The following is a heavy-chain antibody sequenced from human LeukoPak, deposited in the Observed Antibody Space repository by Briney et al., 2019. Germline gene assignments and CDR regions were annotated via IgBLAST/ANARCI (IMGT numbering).Heavy chain of an antibody. Sequence: GGSLRLSCAASGFTFSSYWMHWVRHTPGKGLVWVSRIKSDGSSTSYADSVKGRFTISRDNAKNTLYLQMNSLRAEDTAAYYCARDGYSFGHDFDYWGQGTLVTVSS. D-gene: IGHD5-18*01. V-gene: IGHV3-74*01. CDR3: ARDGYSFGHDFDY. CDR2: IKSDGSST. J-gene: IGHJ4*02. CDR1: GFTFSSYW.